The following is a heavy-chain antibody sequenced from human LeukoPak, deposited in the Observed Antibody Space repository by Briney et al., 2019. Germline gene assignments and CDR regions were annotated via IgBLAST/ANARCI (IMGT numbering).Heavy chain of an antibody. J-gene: IGHJ4*02. D-gene: IGHD4-17*01. CDR1: GFTVSSNY. Sequence: RSGGSLRLSCAASGFTVSSNYMSWVRQAPGKGLEWVSVIYSGGSTYYADSVKGRFTISRDNSKNTLYLQMNSLRAEDTAVYYCAKDYEGVTTGVDYWGQGTLVTVSS. V-gene: IGHV3-53*01. CDR3: AKDYEGVTTGVDY. CDR2: IYSGGST.